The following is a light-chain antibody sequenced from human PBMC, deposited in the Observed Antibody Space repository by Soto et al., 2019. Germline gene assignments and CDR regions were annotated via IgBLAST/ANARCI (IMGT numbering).Light chain of an antibody. Sequence: DIQMTQFPSTLSASVGDRVTITCRASQSISSWLAWYQQKPGKAPKLLIYDASRLESGVPSRFSGSGSGTEFTLTISSLQPDDFATYYSQQYNSYSPYTFGQGTKLEIK. V-gene: IGKV1-5*01. J-gene: IGKJ2*01. CDR3: QQYNSYSPYT. CDR1: QSISSW. CDR2: DAS.